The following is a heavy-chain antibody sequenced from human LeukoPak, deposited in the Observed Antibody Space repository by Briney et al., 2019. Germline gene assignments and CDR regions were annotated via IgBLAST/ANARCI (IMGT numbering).Heavy chain of an antibody. D-gene: IGHD2-2*01. Sequence: SETLSLTCALYGGSFSGYYWSWIRQPPGKGLEWIGEINHSGSTNYNPSLKSRVTISVDTSRNQFSLKLSSVTAADTAVYYCARAEDIVVVPAAKKGAYDYWGQGTLVTVSS. CDR1: GGSFSGYY. CDR3: ARAEDIVVVPAAKKGAYDY. V-gene: IGHV4-34*01. J-gene: IGHJ4*02. CDR2: INHSGST.